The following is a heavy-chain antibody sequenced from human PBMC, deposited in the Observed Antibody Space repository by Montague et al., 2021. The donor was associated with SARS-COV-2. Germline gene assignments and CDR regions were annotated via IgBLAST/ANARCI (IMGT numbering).Heavy chain of an antibody. D-gene: IGHD3-22*01. CDR3: ARATCPIVVLNWFDP. J-gene: IGHJ5*02. CDR1: GGSISSGGYY. Sequence: TLSLTCTVSGGSISSGGYYWSWIRQPPGKGLEWIGYIYYSGSTYYNPSHKSRVTISVDTSKNQFSLKLSSVTAADTAVYYCARATCPIVVLNWFDPWGQGTLVTVSS. CDR2: IYYSGST. V-gene: IGHV4-31*03.